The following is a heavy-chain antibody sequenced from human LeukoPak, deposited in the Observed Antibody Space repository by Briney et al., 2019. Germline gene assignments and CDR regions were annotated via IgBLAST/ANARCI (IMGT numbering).Heavy chain of an antibody. CDR2: IKDDGRQK. CDR3: ARDASRGFDN. CDR1: GFTFCRYW. V-gene: IGHV3-7*01. Sequence: PGGSLRLSCAPSGFTFCRYWMTWLRQAPGKGLEWVASIKDDGRQKYYVDSVKGRFTVSRDNAKDSVYLQMNSLRAEDTALYYCARDASRGFDNWGQGTLVTVSS. D-gene: IGHD2-2*01. J-gene: IGHJ4*02.